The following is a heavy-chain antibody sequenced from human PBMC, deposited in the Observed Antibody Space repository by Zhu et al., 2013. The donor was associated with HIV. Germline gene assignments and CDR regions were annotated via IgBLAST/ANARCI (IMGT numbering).Heavy chain of an antibody. CDR1: GGTFSSYA. J-gene: IGHJ4*02. CDR3: ARDGNGYQGAFDY. CDR2: ISPIFGTT. V-gene: IGHV1-69*06. Sequence: QVQLVQSGAEVKKPGSSVKVSCKASGGTFSSYAISWVRQAPGQGLEWMGGISPIFGTTDYAQKFQGRVTITADRSTSTAYLELRSLRTDDTAVYYCARDGNGYQGAFDYWGQGTLVTVSS. D-gene: IGHD5-18*01.